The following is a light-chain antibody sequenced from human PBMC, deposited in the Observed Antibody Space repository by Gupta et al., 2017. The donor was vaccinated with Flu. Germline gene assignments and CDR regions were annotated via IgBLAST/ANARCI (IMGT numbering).Light chain of an antibody. V-gene: IGLV3-10*01. J-gene: IGLJ3*02. CDR3: YSSDSSGDHWV. CDR1: ALPKKY. Sequence: SYELTQPPSVSVSPGQTARITCSGDALPKKYTFWYQQKSGQAPVLVIYEDDKRASGIPERFSGSNPGTMATLTISGARVEDEGDYYCYSSDSSGDHWVFGGGTKLTVL. CDR2: EDD.